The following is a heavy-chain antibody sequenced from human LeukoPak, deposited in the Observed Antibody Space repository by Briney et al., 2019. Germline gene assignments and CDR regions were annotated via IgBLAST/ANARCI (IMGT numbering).Heavy chain of an antibody. CDR1: GFYFSNYG. V-gene: IGHV3-53*01. CDR2: IYSDNT. D-gene: IGHD4/OR15-4a*01. CDR3: ARRAGAYSHPYDY. Sequence: GGSLRLSCASSGFYFSNYGMNWVRQAPGKGLEWVSFIYSDNTHYSDSVKGRFTISRDNSKNTLYLQMNSLRAEDTAVYYCARRAGAYSHPYDYWGQGTLVTVSS. J-gene: IGHJ4*02.